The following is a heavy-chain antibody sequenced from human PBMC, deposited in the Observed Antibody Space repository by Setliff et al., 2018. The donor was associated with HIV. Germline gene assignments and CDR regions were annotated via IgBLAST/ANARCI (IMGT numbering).Heavy chain of an antibody. CDR2: ISDDGGQT. CDR3: AREKGNTPAAYYLDY. CDR1: GFTFSNYS. V-gene: IGHV3-30*04. D-gene: IGHD3-10*01. J-gene: IGHJ4*02. Sequence: PGGSLSLSCAASGFTFSNYSIHWVRQAPGKGLEWVAVISDDGGQTYYAGSVEGRFTIFRDNSKNTMYLQMNSLRGEDTTVYYCAREKGNTPAAYYLDYWGQGTLVTVSS.